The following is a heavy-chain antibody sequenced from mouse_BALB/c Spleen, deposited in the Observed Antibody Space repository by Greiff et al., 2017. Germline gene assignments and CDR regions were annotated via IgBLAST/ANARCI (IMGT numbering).Heavy chain of an antibody. Sequence: EVKLQESGPELVKPGASVKMSCKASGYTFTSYVMHWVKQKPGQGLEWIGYINPYNDGTKYNEKFKGKATLTSDKSSSTAYMELSSLTSEDSAVYYCASYYYASYAMDYWGQGTSVTVSS. J-gene: IGHJ4*01. D-gene: IGHD1-1*01. CDR1: GYTFTSYV. V-gene: IGHV1-14*01. CDR2: INPYNDGT. CDR3: ASYYYASYAMDY.